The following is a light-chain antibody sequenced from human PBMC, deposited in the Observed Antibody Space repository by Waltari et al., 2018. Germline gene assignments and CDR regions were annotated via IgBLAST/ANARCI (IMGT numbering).Light chain of an antibody. V-gene: IGLV4-69*01. Sequence: QLVLTQSPSASAPLRASVKLTCTPHSGHSSNDVACLHQQPEKGPRYLMKVNSDGSHSKGDEIPDRFSGSSSGAERYLTISSVQSEDEADYYCQTGGHGTWVFGGGTKLTVL. CDR3: QTGGHGTWV. CDR2: VNSDGSH. CDR1: SGHSSND. J-gene: IGLJ3*02.